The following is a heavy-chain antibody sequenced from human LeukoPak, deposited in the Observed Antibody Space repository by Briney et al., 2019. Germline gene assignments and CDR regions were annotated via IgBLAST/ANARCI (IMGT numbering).Heavy chain of an antibody. Sequence: SETLSLTCSVSGGSISSYYWSWIRQPPGKGLEWIGYIYYSGSTNYNPSLKSRVTISVDTSKNQFSLKLSSVTAADTAVYYCARSLLSYYYYGMHVWGQGTTVTVSS. CDR1: GGSISSYY. CDR3: ARSLLSYYYYGMHV. J-gene: IGHJ6*02. D-gene: IGHD2-15*01. CDR2: IYYSGST. V-gene: IGHV4-59*08.